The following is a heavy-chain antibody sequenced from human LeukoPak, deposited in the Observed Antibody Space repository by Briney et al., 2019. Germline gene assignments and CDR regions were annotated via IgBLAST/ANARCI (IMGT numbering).Heavy chain of an antibody. CDR1: GFSFSTSG. CDR2: ISGSGGST. Sequence: GGSLRLSCAASGFSFSTSGMSWVRQTPEKGLEWVSSISGSGGSTYYADSVKGRFTISRDNSKNTLYLQMNSLRAEDTAVYYCAKAGELLIRWFDYWGQGTLVTVSS. D-gene: IGHD1-26*01. V-gene: IGHV3-23*01. CDR3: AKAGELLIRWFDY. J-gene: IGHJ4*02.